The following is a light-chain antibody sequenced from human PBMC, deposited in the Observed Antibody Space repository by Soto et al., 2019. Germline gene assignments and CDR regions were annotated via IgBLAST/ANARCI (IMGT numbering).Light chain of an antibody. Sequence: DIQMTQSPSTLSASVGDRVTITCRASQSISSWLAWYQQKPGKAPKLLIYKASSLESADPSRFSGSGSGTEFTLTISSLQPDDFATYYCQQYNSWRTFGQGTKVEIK. CDR1: QSISSW. V-gene: IGKV1-5*03. CDR2: KAS. J-gene: IGKJ1*01. CDR3: QQYNSWRT.